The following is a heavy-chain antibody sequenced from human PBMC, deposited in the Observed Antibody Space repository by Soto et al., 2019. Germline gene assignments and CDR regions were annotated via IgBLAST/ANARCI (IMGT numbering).Heavy chain of an antibody. CDR3: AKDLTPSDFWSGYLSARFDY. CDR1: GFTFSSYG. J-gene: IGHJ4*02. Sequence: GGSLRLSCAASGFTFSSYGMHWVRQAPGKGLEWVSAISGSGGSTYYADSVKGRFTISRDNSKNTLYLQMNSLRAEDMAVYYCAKDLTPSDFWSGYLSARFDYWGQGTLVTVSS. V-gene: IGHV3-23*01. CDR2: ISGSGGST. D-gene: IGHD3-3*01.